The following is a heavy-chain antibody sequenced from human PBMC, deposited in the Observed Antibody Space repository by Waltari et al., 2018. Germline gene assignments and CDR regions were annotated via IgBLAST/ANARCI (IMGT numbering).Heavy chain of an antibody. V-gene: IGHV3-23*01. D-gene: IGHD4-17*01. Sequence: EVQLLESGGGLVQPGGSLRLSCAASGFTFSSYAMSWFRQSPGKGLEWVSAISGSGGSTYYADSVKGRFTISRDNSKNTRYLQRNSLRAEDTAVYYCAKDLEMTTVTQYYFDYWGQGTLVTVSS. CDR2: ISGSGGST. CDR3: AKDLEMTTVTQYYFDY. CDR1: GFTFSSYA. J-gene: IGHJ4*02.